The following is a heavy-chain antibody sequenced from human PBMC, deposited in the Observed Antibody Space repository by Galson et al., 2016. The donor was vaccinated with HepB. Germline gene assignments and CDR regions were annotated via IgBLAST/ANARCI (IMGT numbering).Heavy chain of an antibody. Sequence: SVKVSCKASGYTFTSYVINWVRQAPGQGLEWMGWINIYNGNTNYAQKLQGSVTMTTDTSTSTAYMELRSLRSDDTAVYYCARDSTSRAFWTGYYGYYSYAIGVWGKGTTVTASS. J-gene: IGHJ6*04. CDR1: GYTFTSYV. CDR3: ARDSTSRAFWTGYYGYYSYAIGV. CDR2: INIYNGNT. V-gene: IGHV1-18*01. D-gene: IGHD3/OR15-3a*01.